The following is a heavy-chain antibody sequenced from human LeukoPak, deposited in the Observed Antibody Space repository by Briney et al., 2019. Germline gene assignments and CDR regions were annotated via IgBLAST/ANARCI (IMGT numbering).Heavy chain of an antibody. D-gene: IGHD4-17*01. Sequence: GGSLRLSCAASGFSFSNSSMNWLRQAPGKGLEWVSSISTGSGYIFQADSVKGRFTISRDNSKNTLYLQMHSLRAEDAAVYYCARESLGSVDPRGYSTTVSQDVWGKGTTVTISS. CDR3: ARESLGSVDPRGYSTTVSQDV. J-gene: IGHJ6*04. CDR2: ISTGSGYI. V-gene: IGHV3-21*04. CDR1: GFSFSNSS.